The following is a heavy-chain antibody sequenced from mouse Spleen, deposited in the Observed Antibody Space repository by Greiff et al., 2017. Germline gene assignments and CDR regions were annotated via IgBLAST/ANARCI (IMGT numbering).Heavy chain of an antibody. V-gene: IGHV1-69*01. CDR3: ARRGPRDWYFDV. CDR1: GYTFTSYW. Sequence: QVQLKQPGAELVMPGASVKLSCKASGYTFTSYWMHWVKQRPGQGLEWIGEIDPSDSYTNYNQKFKGKATLTVDKSSSTAYMQLSSLTSEDSAVYYCARRGPRDWYFDVWGAGTTVTVSS. J-gene: IGHJ1*01. CDR2: IDPSDSYT.